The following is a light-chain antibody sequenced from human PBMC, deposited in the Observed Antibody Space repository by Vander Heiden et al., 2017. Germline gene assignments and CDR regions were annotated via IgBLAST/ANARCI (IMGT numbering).Light chain of an antibody. CDR2: AAS. J-gene: IGKJ4*01. CDR3: QQHNSYPELA. CDR1: QGISSY. Sequence: IQLTQSPSSLSASVGDRVTITCRASQGISSYLAWYQQKPGKAPKLLIYAASTLQSGVPSRFSGSEYGTDFTLTISSLQPEDFAPYYCQQHNSYPELAFGGGTKVEIK. V-gene: IGKV1-9*01.